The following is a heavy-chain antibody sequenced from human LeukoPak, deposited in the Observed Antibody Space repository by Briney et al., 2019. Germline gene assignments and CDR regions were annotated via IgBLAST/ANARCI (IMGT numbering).Heavy chain of an antibody. Sequence: GGSLRLSCAASGFTFSNSAMSWVRQAPGKGLEWVSTLSGSGITTYYADSVKGPFTISRDNSKNTLYLQMNSLRAEDTAVYYCAKGIYSSGWSYFDYWGHGTLVTVSS. CDR2: LSGSGITT. D-gene: IGHD6-19*01. CDR3: AKGIYSSGWSYFDY. J-gene: IGHJ4*01. CDR1: GFTFSNSA. V-gene: IGHV3-23*01.